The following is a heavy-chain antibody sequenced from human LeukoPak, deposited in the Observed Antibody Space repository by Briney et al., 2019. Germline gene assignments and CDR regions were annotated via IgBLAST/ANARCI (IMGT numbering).Heavy chain of an antibody. CDR3: ARVSLVGATYYYYYGMDV. D-gene: IGHD1-26*01. Sequence: ASVKVSCKASGYTFTSYGISWVRQAPGQGLEWMGWISAYNGNTNYAQKLQGRVTMTTDTSTSTAYMELRSLRSDDTAVYYRARVSLVGATYYYYYGMDVWGQGTTVTVSS. V-gene: IGHV1-18*01. CDR2: ISAYNGNT. CDR1: GYTFTSYG. J-gene: IGHJ6*02.